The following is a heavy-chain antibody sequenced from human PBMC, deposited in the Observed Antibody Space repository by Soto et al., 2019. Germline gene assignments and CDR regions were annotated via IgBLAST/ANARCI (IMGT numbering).Heavy chain of an antibody. CDR1: GGSFSDFH. CDR3: ARTHYSMDV. CDR2: IHHRGNT. J-gene: IGHJ6*03. Sequence: QVQLQHWGAGLLKPSETLSLTCAVYGGSFSDFHWSWIRQPPGKGLEWIGEIHHRGNTNYNPSLRSRVTMSVDTSQNQFSLKMTSVTAADTAVYYCARTHYSMDVWDKGTTVTVSS. V-gene: IGHV4-34*01.